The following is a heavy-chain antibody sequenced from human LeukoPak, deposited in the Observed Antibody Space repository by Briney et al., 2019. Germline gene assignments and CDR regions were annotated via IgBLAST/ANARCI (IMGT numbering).Heavy chain of an antibody. CDR3: ARVLGYGWFDP. CDR2: MKPDGSEI. Sequence: PGGSLRLSCAASGFTFSSYFMGWLRQAPGKGLEWVANMKPDGSEIYYLDSVKGRFTISRDNAKNSLYPQMNSLRAEDTAVYYCARVLGYGWFDPWGQGTLVTVSS. V-gene: IGHV3-7*01. CDR1: GFTFSSYF. D-gene: IGHD5-12*01. J-gene: IGHJ5*02.